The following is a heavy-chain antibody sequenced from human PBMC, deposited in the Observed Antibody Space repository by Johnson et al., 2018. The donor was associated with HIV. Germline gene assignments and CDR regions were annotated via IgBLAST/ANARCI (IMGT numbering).Heavy chain of an antibody. CDR1: GFNFDDYG. CDR2: VNWSGIST. V-gene: IGHV3-20*04. D-gene: IGHD3-16*02. Sequence: VQLVESGGGVVRLGGSLRVSCTASGFNFDDYGLSWVRQVPGKGLEWVAGVNWSGISTGYADSVKGRFTISRDNSKNSLYLQMDSLRAEDTAVYYCATELSLLRDAFDIWGQGTMVTVSS. J-gene: IGHJ3*02. CDR3: ATELSLLRDAFDI.